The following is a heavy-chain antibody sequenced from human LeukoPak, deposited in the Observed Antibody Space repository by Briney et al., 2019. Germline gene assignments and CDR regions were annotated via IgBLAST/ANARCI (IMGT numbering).Heavy chain of an antibody. J-gene: IGHJ4*02. CDR2: IGNSGSV. D-gene: IGHD2-21*02. CDR3: VRGPSDSSLPGG. CDR1: GLTFRDYY. Sequence: GGSLRLSCAASGLTFRDYYMSWIRQAPGKGLEWVSYIGNSGSVMYVDSVKGRFTISRDNAKNSLYLQMNSLRADDTAVYYCVRGPSDSSLPGGWGRGTQVTVSS. V-gene: IGHV3-11*01.